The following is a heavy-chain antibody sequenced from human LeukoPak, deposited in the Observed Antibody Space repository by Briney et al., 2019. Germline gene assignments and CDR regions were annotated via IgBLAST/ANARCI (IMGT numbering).Heavy chain of an antibody. CDR3: ARDTRAPNYYGSGSPEYFQH. CDR1: GYTFTSYG. CDR2: ISAYNGNT. V-gene: IGHV1-18*01. J-gene: IGHJ1*01. Sequence: GASVNVSCKASGYTFTSYGISWVRQAPGQGLAWMGWISAYNGNTNSAQKLQGRVTMTTETSTSTAYMELRSLRSDDTAVYYCARDTRAPNYYGSGSPEYFQHWGQGTLVTVSS. D-gene: IGHD3-10*01.